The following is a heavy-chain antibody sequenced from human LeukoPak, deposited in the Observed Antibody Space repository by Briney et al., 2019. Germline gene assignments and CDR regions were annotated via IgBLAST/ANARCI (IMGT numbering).Heavy chain of an antibody. CDR2: ISYDGSNK. D-gene: IGHD2-8*01. CDR3: ARVSYCTNGVCYPDDYYGMDV. V-gene: IGHV3-30-3*01. CDR1: GFTFSSYA. J-gene: IGHJ6*02. Sequence: GRSLRLSCAASGFTFSSYAMHWVRQAPGKGLEWVAAISYDGSNKYYADSVKGRFTISRDNYKNTLYLQMNSLRAEDTAVYYCARVSYCTNGVCYPDDYYGMDVWGQGTTVTVSS.